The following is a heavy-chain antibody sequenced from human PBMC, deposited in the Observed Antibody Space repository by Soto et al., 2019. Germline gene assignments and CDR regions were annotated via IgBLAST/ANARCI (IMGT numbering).Heavy chain of an antibody. Sequence: GGALRLACAASGFSLKNYAMTWVRQAPGKGLEWVSGISGSGDKTSYADSVQGRFIISRDNSENTLYLQMNSLRAEDTALYYCTRGCSSSSCSVWRDWVQGTRVTVSS. V-gene: IGHV3-23*01. CDR1: GFSLKNYA. CDR2: ISGSGDKT. D-gene: IGHD2-2*01. J-gene: IGHJ4*02. CDR3: TRGCSSSSCSVWRD.